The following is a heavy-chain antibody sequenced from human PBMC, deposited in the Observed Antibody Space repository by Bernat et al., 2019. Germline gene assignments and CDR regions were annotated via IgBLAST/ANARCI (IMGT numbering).Heavy chain of an antibody. D-gene: IGHD2-8*02. V-gene: IGHV1-8*01. CDR1: GYTFTSYD. CDR2: MNPNSGNT. Sequence: QVQLVQSGAEVKKPGASVKVSCKASGYTFTSYDINWVRQATGQGLEWMGWMNPNSGNTGYAQKFQGRVTMTRNTSISTAYMEPSSLRSEDTAVYYCAREGYCTGGVCYINAFDIWGQGTMVTVSS. CDR3: AREGYCTGGVCYINAFDI. J-gene: IGHJ3*02.